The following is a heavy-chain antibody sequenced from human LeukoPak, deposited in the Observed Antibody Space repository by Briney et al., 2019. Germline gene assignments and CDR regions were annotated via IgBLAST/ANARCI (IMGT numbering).Heavy chain of an antibody. Sequence: PGGSLRLSCAASGFTFSSYSMNWVRQAPGKGLEWVSYISSSSSTIYYADSVKGRFTISRDNAKNSLYLQMNSLRAEDTAVYYCARDWRELLDYWGQGTLVTVSS. V-gene: IGHV3-48*01. CDR3: ARDWRELLDY. CDR1: GFTFSSYS. D-gene: IGHD1-26*01. CDR2: ISSSSSTI. J-gene: IGHJ4*02.